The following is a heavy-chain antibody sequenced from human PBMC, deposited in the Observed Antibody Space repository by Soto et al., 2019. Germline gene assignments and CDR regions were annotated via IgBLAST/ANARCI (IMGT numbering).Heavy chain of an antibody. J-gene: IGHJ4*02. D-gene: IGHD3-10*01. CDR1: GFTFSSYA. V-gene: IGHV3-23*01. CDR3: AKDPAPYVTMVRGVQLDY. CDR2: ISGSGGST. Sequence: GGSLRLSCAASGFTFSSYAMSWVRQAPGKGLEWVSAISGSGGSTYYADSVKGRFTISRDNSKNTLYLQMNSLRAEDTAVYYCAKDPAPYVTMVRGVQLDYWGQGTLVTVSS.